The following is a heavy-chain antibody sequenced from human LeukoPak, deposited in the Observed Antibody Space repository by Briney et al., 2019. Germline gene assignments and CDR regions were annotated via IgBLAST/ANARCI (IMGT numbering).Heavy chain of an antibody. CDR3: ARVYCSSTSCYARFDF. CDR1: GGSFSGYY. CDR2: TNQSGNT. D-gene: IGHD2-2*01. J-gene: IGHJ4*02. Sequence: PSETLSLTCAVYGGSFSGYYWSWIRQSPGKGLEWIGETNQSGNTNYSPSLKSRVTISVDTSKNQFSLKLSSVTAADTAVYYCARVYCSSTSCYARFDFWGQGTLVTVSS. V-gene: IGHV4-34*01.